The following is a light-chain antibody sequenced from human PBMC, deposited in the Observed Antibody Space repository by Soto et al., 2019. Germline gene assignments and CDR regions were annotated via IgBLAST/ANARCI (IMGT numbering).Light chain of an antibody. CDR2: RAS. CDR1: QSIGTW. CDR3: QQYDRFPIT. V-gene: IGKV1-5*03. J-gene: IGKJ5*01. Sequence: DIQMTQSPSTLSASIGDSVTITCRASQSIGTWLAWHQQKPGKAPNLLIYRASSLGSGVSSGFSGSGSGTEFTLTISSLQPGDFATYYCQQYDRFPITFAQGTRLEIK.